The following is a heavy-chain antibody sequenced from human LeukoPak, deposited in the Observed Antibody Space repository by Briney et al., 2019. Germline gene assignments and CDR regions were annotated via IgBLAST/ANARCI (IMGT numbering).Heavy chain of an antibody. Sequence: GGSLRLSCAASEFTFRSYEMNWVRQAPGKGLEWISYISSTGNTIYYVDSVQGRFTISRDNANNSLFLQMNSLRAEDTAVYHCARGRYCSGHNCYFDYWGQGTLVTVSS. CDR2: ISSTGNTI. V-gene: IGHV3-48*03. J-gene: IGHJ4*02. CDR1: EFTFRSYE. CDR3: ARGRYCSGHNCYFDY. D-gene: IGHD2-15*01.